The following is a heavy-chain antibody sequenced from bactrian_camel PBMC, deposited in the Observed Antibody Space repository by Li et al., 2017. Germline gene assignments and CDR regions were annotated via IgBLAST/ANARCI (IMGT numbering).Heavy chain of an antibody. J-gene: IGHJ6*01. CDR1: GDTFNANC. D-gene: IGHD2*01. Sequence: VQLVESGEGSVRPGGSLTLSCTASGDTFNANCMGWFHRAPGKEREGVASIDPGGGSTVVADSVKGRFTISKDNAKNTLYLQMNSLKPEDTAMYYCTTIRHCTGIADFLYWAQGTQVTVS. CDR3: TTIRHCTGIADFLY. V-gene: IGHV3S54*01. CDR2: IDPGGGST.